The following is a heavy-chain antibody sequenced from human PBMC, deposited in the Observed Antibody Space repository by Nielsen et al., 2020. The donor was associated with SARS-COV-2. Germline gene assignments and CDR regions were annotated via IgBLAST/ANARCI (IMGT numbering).Heavy chain of an antibody. CDR3: ARHGSRWLQLEEFDY. D-gene: IGHD5-24*01. J-gene: IGHJ4*02. V-gene: IGHV4-59*01. CDR1: GGSISSFY. CDR2: IYYSGST. Sequence: LETLSLTCTVSGGSISSFYWTWIRQPPGKGLEWIGYIYYSGSTNYNPSLKSRVTISVDTSKNQFSLNLSSVTAADTAVYYCARHGSRWLQLEEFDYWGQGTLVTVSS.